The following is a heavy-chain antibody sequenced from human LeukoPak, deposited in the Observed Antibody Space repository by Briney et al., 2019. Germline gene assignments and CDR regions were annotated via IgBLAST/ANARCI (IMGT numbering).Heavy chain of an antibody. V-gene: IGHV4-61*02. CDR2: IYTSGST. CDR1: GGSISSGSYY. CDR3: ARDGYCSSTSCSYYYYYMDV. Sequence: SQTLSLTCTVSGGSISSGSYYWSWIRQPAGKGLEWIGCIYTSGSTNYNPSLKSRVTISVDTSKNQFSLKLSSVTAADTAVYYCARDGYCSSTSCSYYYYYMDVWGKGTTVTVSS. J-gene: IGHJ6*03. D-gene: IGHD2-2*03.